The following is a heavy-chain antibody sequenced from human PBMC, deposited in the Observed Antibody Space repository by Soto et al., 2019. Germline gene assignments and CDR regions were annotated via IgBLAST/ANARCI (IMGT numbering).Heavy chain of an antibody. CDR1: GGTFSSYA. V-gene: IGHV1-69*12. CDR3: ARSRSNHYVSSGYYYSTFDN. CDR2: IIPMFGTA. J-gene: IGHJ4*02. Sequence: QVQLVQSGAEVKKPGSSVKVSCKTSGGTFSSYAISWVRQAPGQGLEWMGGIIPMFGTANYAQKFQGRVTSTAEESTSTAYMELSSLRPEDTAVYYCARSRSNHYVSSGYYYSTFDNWGQGTLVTVSA. D-gene: IGHD3-22*01.